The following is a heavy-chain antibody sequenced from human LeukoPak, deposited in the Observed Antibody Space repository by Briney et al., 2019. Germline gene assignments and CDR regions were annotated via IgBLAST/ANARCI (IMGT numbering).Heavy chain of an antibody. J-gene: IGHJ4*02. CDR3: ASPYSSGWYAEHEPFDY. CDR2: IIPIFGTA. V-gene: IGHV1-69*05. CDR1: GGTFSSYA. Sequence: SVKVSCKASGGTFSSYAISWVRQAPGRGLEWMGGIIPIFGTANYAQKFQGRVTITTDESTSTAYMELSSLRSEDTAVYYCASPYSSGWYAEHEPFDYWGQGTLVTVSS. D-gene: IGHD6-19*01.